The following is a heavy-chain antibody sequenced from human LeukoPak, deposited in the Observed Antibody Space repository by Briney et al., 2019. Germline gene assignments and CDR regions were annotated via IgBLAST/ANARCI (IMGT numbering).Heavy chain of an antibody. Sequence: PGGSLRLSCASSGSTFRRYDMNWVRQAPGKGLEWVSFISSSMISIHYADSVQGRFTISRDNARNILYLQMNSLRAEETAVYYCARVYDVLTGGFDHWGQGALVTVSS. V-gene: IGHV3-21*01. CDR2: ISSSMISI. CDR1: GSTFRRYD. J-gene: IGHJ4*02. D-gene: IGHD3-9*01. CDR3: ARVYDVLTGGFDH.